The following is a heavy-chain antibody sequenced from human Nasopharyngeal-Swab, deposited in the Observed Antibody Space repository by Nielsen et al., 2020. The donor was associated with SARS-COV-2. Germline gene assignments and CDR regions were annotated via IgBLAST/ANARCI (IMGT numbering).Heavy chain of an antibody. Sequence: SETLSLTCGANGGSFSGYYWSWIRQPPGKGLEWIGEINHSGSTNYNPSFKSRLTTSVDTSKNQFSLKLSSVTAEDTAVYYCARRGKDSYGYHYYYMDVWGKGATVTVSS. CDR3: ARRGKDSYGYHYYYMDV. V-gene: IGHV4-34*01. D-gene: IGHD5-18*01. CDR1: GGSFSGYY. CDR2: INHSGST. J-gene: IGHJ6*03.